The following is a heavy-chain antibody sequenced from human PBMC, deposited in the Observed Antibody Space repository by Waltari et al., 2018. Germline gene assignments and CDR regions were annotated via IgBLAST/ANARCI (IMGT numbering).Heavy chain of an antibody. CDR3: ARDRITMVRGVIITDYYYYGMDV. V-gene: IGHV4-59*01. J-gene: IGHJ6*02. D-gene: IGHD3-10*01. Sequence: QVQLQESGPGLVKPSETLSLTCTVSGGSISSYYWSWIRQPPGKGLEGIGYIYYSGSTHYNPSLKSRVTISVDTSKNQFSLKLSSVTAADTAVYYCARDRITMVRGVIITDYYYYGMDVWGQGTTVTVSS. CDR1: GGSISSYY. CDR2: IYYSGST.